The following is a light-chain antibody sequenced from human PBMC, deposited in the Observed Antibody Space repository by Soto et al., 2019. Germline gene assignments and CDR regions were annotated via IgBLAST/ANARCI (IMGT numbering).Light chain of an antibody. J-gene: IGLJ3*02. CDR3: SSFTSVHTGV. V-gene: IGLV2-14*01. CDR2: HVT. Sequence: QSVLTQPASVSGSPGQSITLSCTGSNNDVGGYNYVSWYQQHPGKVPKLLIYHVTNRPSGISDRFSGSKSGNTASLTISGLQPEDEADYYCSSFTSVHTGVFGGGTKGTVL. CDR1: NNDVGGYNY.